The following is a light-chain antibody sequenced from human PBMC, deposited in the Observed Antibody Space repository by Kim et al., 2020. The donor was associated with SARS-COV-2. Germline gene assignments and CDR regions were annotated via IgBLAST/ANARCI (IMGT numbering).Light chain of an antibody. Sequence: SYELTQPPSVSVSPGQTASITCSGDKLGDKNASWYQQKPGQSPVLVIYQDSKRPSGIPERFSGSNSGNTATLTISGTQAMDEADYYCQAWDTWVFGGGTQLTVL. CDR2: QDS. CDR3: QAWDTWV. J-gene: IGLJ3*02. V-gene: IGLV3-1*01. CDR1: KLGDKN.